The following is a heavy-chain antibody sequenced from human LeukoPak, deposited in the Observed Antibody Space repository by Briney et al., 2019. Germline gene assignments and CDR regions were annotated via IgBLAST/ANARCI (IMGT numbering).Heavy chain of an antibody. CDR1: GGSISSYY. J-gene: IGHJ5*02. Sequence: PSETLSLTCTVSGGSISSYYWSWIRQPAGRGLEWIGRIYTSGSTNYNPSLKSRVTISVDKSKNQFSLKLSSVTAADTAVYYCARPGGLYQFDPWGQGTLVTVSS. D-gene: IGHD2-2*01. CDR2: IYTSGST. CDR3: ARPGGLYQFDP. V-gene: IGHV4-4*07.